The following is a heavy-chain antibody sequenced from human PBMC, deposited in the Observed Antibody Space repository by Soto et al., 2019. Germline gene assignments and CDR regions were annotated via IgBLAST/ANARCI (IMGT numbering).Heavy chain of an antibody. Sequence: TSETLSLTCTVSGGSIRDYYWSWIRQPPGKGLEWIGYIYYTGTTTYNPSLKSRLTISEDTSKNQFSLKLRSVTSADTAVYYCARDQSYCTNDVCSDTWFDPWGQGTLVTVS. J-gene: IGHJ5*02. V-gene: IGHV4-59*12. CDR2: IYYTGTT. CDR3: ARDQSYCTNDVCSDTWFDP. CDR1: GGSIRDYY. D-gene: IGHD2-8*01.